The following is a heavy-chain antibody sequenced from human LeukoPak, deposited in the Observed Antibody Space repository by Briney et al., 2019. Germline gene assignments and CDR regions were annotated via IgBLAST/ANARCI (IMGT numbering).Heavy chain of an antibody. CDR3: ARDAGNSGYGCDL. D-gene: IGHD5-12*01. CDR1: GFIFSQYS. V-gene: IGHV3-48*01. CDR2: IRYTGET. Sequence: GRSLRLFCAASGFIFSQYSMNWVRQAPGKGLEWVSHIRYTGETFYADSVKGRFTISKDNARNSLYLQMNDLRGEDTAIYYCARDAGNSGYGCDLWGQGTLVTVSS. J-gene: IGHJ5*02.